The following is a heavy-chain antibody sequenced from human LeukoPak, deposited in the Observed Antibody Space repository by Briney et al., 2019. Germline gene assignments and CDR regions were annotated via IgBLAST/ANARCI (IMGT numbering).Heavy chain of an antibody. CDR1: GYTFTSYG. J-gene: IGHJ1*01. D-gene: IGHD3-22*01. CDR3: ARDDSSVPEYFQH. V-gene: IGHV1-18*01. Sequence: ASVKVSCKASGYTFTSYGISWVRHAPGQGLEWMGWISAYTGNTNYPQKLQGRVTMTTDTATSTAYMELRSLRSDDSAVYYCARDDSSVPEYFQHWGQGTLVTVSS. CDR2: ISAYTGNT.